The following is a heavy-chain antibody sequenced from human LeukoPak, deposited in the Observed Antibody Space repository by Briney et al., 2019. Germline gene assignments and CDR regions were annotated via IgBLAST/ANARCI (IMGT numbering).Heavy chain of an antibody. D-gene: IGHD3-22*01. V-gene: IGHV3-23*01. CDR1: GFTFSSYA. Sequence: PGGSLRLSCAASGFTFSSYAMSWVRQAPGKGLEWVSGISGSGGSTYYADSVKGRFIISRDNSNNTVYLQMNSLRAEDTAVYYCATRNHYDIRGYYFYYFDFWGQGTLVTVSS. CDR2: ISGSGGST. J-gene: IGHJ4*02. CDR3: ATRNHYDIRGYYFYYFDF.